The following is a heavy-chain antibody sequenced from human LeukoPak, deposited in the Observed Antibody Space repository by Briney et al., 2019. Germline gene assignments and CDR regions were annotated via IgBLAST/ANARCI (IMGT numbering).Heavy chain of an antibody. CDR3: AREAPLTGDWYFDL. Sequence: GGSLRLSCAGSGFTFSSYWMHWVRQVPGKGLVWVACINGDGSGTAYADSVKGRFTISRDDAKNTLYLQMYSLRAEDTAVYFCAREAPLTGDWYFDLWGRGTLVTVSS. D-gene: IGHD3-9*01. V-gene: IGHV3-74*01. CDR1: GFTFSSYW. CDR2: INGDGSGT. J-gene: IGHJ2*01.